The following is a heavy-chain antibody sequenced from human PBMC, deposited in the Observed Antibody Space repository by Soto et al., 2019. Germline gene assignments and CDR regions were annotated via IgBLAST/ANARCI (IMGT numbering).Heavy chain of an antibody. J-gene: IGHJ3*02. CDR1: GFTFSSYG. CDR3: ARDRPVVVTANDAFDI. Sequence: GGSLRLSCAASGFTFSSYGMHWVRQAPGKGLEWVAVIWYDGSNKYYADSVKGRFTISRDNSKNTLYLQMNSLRAEDTAVYYCARDRPVVVTANDAFDIWGQGTMVTVS. V-gene: IGHV3-33*01. D-gene: IGHD2-21*02. CDR2: IWYDGSNK.